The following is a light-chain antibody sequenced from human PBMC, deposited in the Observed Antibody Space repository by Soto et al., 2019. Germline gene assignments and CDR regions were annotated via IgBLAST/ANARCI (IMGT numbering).Light chain of an antibody. Sequence: DIQMTQSPSTLSASVGDRVTITCRASQSISSWLAWYQQKPGKAPKLLIYDVSSLESGVPSRFSGSGSGTEFTLTISSLQPADSATYYCQQYNTFWTFGQGTKVEIK. CDR2: DVS. J-gene: IGKJ1*01. CDR1: QSISSW. CDR3: QQYNTFWT. V-gene: IGKV1-5*01.